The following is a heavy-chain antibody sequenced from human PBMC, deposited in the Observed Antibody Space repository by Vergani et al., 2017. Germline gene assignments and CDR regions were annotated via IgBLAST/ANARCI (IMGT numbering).Heavy chain of an antibody. J-gene: IGHJ6*04. V-gene: IGHV4-30-4*08. CDR1: GGSISSGDYY. D-gene: IGHD6-13*01. Sequence: QVQLQESGPGLVKPSQTLSLTCTVSGGSISSGDYYWSWIRQPPGKGLEWIGYIYYSGSTYYNPSLKSRVTISVDTSKNQFSLKMSSVTAADTAVYYCAGATGGSSSWLWLDVWGKGTTVTVSS. CDR3: AGATGGSSSWLWLDV. CDR2: IYYSGST.